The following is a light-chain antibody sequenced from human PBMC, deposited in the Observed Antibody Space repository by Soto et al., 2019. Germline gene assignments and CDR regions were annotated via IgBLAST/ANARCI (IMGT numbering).Light chain of an antibody. CDR2: RNN. J-gene: IGLJ1*01. CDR1: SSDIGTNY. CDR3: AGWDDSLSGFYV. Sequence: QSVLTQPPSVSGTPGPWITISCSGSSSDIGTNYVYWYQQLPGAAPKLLIYRNNQRPSGVPDRFSGSKSGTSASLAISGLRSEDEAEYHCAGWDDSLSGFYVFGTGTKLTVL. V-gene: IGLV1-47*01.